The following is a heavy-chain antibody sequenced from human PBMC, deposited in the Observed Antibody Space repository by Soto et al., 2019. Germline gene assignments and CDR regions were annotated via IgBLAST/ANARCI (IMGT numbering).Heavy chain of an antibody. Sequence: PGESLKISCKGSGYSFTSYWIGWVRQMPGKGLEWMGIIYPGDSDTRYSPSFQGQVTISADKSISTAYLQWSSLKASDTAMYYCARDVYCGMANHSCSMVVSGPGISVTVS. CDR2: IYPGDSDT. D-gene: IGHD2-15*01. J-gene: IGHJ6*02. CDR3: ARDVYCGMANHSCSMVV. CDR1: GYSFTSYW. V-gene: IGHV5-51*01.